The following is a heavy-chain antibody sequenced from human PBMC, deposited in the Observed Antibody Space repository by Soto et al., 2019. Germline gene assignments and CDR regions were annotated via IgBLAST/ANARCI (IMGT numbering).Heavy chain of an antibody. CDR3: AREFGAVAGMGWFDP. CDR2: IIPIFGTA. D-gene: IGHD6-19*01. CDR1: GGTFSSYA. Sequence: QVQLVQSGAEGKKPGSSVKVSCKASGGTFSSYAISWVRQAPGQGLEWMGGIIPIFGTANYAQKIQGRVTITAYESTRTAYMELTSLRSEDTAVYYCAREFGAVAGMGWFDPWGQGPLVTVSS. V-gene: IGHV1-69*01. J-gene: IGHJ5*02.